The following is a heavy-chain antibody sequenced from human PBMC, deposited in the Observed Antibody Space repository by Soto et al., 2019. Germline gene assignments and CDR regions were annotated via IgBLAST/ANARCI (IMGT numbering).Heavy chain of an antibody. CDR2: ISSSGSTI. V-gene: IGHV3-48*03. CDR3: AREHAWGYQPYSYYAMDV. CDR1: GFTFSSYE. Sequence: GGSLRLSCAASGFTFSSYEMNWVRQAPGKGLEWVSYISSSGSTIYYADSVKGRFTISRDNAKNSLYLQMNSLRAEDTAVYYCAREHAWGYQPYSYYAMDVWGQGTTVTVSS. D-gene: IGHD2-2*01. J-gene: IGHJ6*02.